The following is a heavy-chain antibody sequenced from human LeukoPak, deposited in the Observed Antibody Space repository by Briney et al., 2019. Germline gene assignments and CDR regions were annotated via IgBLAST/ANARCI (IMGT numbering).Heavy chain of an antibody. Sequence: GGSLRLSCAASGFTFNTYAMNWVRQAPGKGLEWVSYISGSSGIIDYADSVRGRFTISRDNAKNSLYLQMNSLRAEDTAVYYCARDDSSGSGMVYWGQGTLVTVS. J-gene: IGHJ4*02. D-gene: IGHD3-22*01. V-gene: IGHV3-48*01. CDR3: ARDDSSGSGMVY. CDR2: ISGSSGII. CDR1: GFTFNTYA.